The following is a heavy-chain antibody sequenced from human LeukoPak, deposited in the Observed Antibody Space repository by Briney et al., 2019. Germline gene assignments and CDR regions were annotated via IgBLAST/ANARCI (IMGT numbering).Heavy chain of an antibody. J-gene: IGHJ4*02. V-gene: IGHV1-2*02. Sequence: GASVKVSCKASGYTFTGYYMHWVRQAPGQGLEWMGWINPNSGGTNYAQKFQGRVTMTRDTPISTAYMELNTMTADDTAGHYFASLSRTSDYWGQGTLVTVSS. CDR2: INPNSGGT. CDR1: GYTFTGYY. CDR3: ASLSRTSDY. D-gene: IGHD1-14*01.